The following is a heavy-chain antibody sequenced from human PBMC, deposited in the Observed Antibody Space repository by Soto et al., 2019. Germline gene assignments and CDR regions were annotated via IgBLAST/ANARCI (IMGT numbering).Heavy chain of an antibody. V-gene: IGHV1-69*13. CDR2: IIPVFATT. J-gene: IGHJ4*02. D-gene: IGHD3-22*01. CDR3: ARGDSGYVWFNEI. Sequence: AASVXVSFKSSLGLFSTYAISLFLQAPGQGLECMGGIIPVFATTYYAEKFEGRVTITADESTNTAYMELSSLRSEDTAMYYCARGDSGYVWFNEIWGQGTLVTV. CDR1: LGLFSTYA.